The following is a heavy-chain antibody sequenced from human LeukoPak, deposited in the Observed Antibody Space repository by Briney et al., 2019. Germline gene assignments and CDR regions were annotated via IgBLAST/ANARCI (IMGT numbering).Heavy chain of an antibody. Sequence: GGSLRLSCAASGFTFSSCGMSWVRQAPGKGLEWVSVIYSGGSTYYADSVKGRFTISRDNSKNTLYLQMNSLRAEDTAVYYCARGFVVLLSTTTSAFDIWGQGTMVTVSS. CDR3: ARGFVVLLSTTTSAFDI. V-gene: IGHV3-66*01. CDR1: GFTFSSCG. CDR2: IYSGGST. D-gene: IGHD2/OR15-2a*01. J-gene: IGHJ3*02.